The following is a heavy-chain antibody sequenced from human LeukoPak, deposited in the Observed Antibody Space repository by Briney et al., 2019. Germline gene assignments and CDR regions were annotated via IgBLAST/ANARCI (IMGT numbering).Heavy chain of an antibody. CDR2: IYHSGST. CDR1: SHPISTGYY. Sequence: SVTLTFTCILLSHPISTGYYWCWLRHPPGTGLERTGIIYHSGSTHYNPSLKSLVTLPVDTSKTQFSLKLSSVPAADTAVYYCARGGGYQLLYDAFDIWGQGTMVTVSS. D-gene: IGHD2-2*02. V-gene: IGHV4-38-2*02. J-gene: IGHJ3*02. CDR3: ARGGGYQLLYDAFDI.